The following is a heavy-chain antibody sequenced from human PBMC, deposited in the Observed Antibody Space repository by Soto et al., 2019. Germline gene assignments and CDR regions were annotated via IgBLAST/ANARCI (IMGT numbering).Heavy chain of an antibody. D-gene: IGHD2-21*02. CDR3: ARGCVNVDCYPPFDY. V-gene: IGHV1-69*02. CDR2: IIPILGIA. Sequence: SVKVSCKASGGTFSSYTISWVRQAPGQGLEWMGRIIPILGIANYAQKFQGRVTITADKSRNQISLHLNSVTPEDTAVYFCARGCVNVDCYPPFDYWGQGTSVTVSS. CDR1: GGTFSSYT. J-gene: IGHJ4*02.